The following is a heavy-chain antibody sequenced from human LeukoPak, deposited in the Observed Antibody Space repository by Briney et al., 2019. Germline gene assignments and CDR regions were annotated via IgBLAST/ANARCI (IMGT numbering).Heavy chain of an antibody. J-gene: IGHJ4*02. CDR1: GFTSGVYW. D-gene: IGHD6-13*01. CDR2: IKKDGTEK. Sequence: GGSLRLSCAASGFTSGVYWMHWVRQAPGKGLEWVANIKKDGTEKYYVDSVKGRFTISRDNAKNSLYLQMNSLRAEDTAVYYCTRDVGAAGYWGQGTLVTVSS. V-gene: IGHV3-7*05. CDR3: TRDVGAAGY.